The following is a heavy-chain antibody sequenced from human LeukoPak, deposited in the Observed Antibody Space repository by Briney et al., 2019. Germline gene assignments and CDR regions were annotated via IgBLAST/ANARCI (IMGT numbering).Heavy chain of an antibody. J-gene: IGHJ6*02. V-gene: IGHV3-7*01. CDR3: AKGMDV. CDR2: IKQDESEI. Sequence: GGSLRLSCAASGFTFSNYWMSRVRQAPGKGLEWVANIKQDESEIYYVDSVKGRFTISRDNAKNSLYLQMNSLRAEDTAVYYCAKGMDVRGQGTTVTVSS. CDR1: GFTFSNYW.